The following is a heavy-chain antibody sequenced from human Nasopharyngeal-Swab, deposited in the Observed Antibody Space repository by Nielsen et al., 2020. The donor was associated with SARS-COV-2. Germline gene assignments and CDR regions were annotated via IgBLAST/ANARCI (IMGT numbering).Heavy chain of an antibody. V-gene: IGHV4-59*08. CDR1: GGSISSYY. J-gene: IGHJ3*02. CDR2: IYYSGST. CDR3: ARQLGLYSGSHHDAFDI. Sequence: SETLSLTCTVSGGSISSYYWSWIRQPPGKGLEWIGYIYYSGSTNYNPSLKSRVTISVDTSKNQFSLKLSSVTAADTAVYYCARQLGLYSGSHHDAFDIWGQGTMVTVSS. D-gene: IGHD1-26*01.